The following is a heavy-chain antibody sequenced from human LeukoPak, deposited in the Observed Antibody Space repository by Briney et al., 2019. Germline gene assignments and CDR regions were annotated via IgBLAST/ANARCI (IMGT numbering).Heavy chain of an antibody. CDR3: AKVGSGSYSPDY. CDR2: ISGSGGST. J-gene: IGHJ4*02. CDR1: GFTFSSYG. V-gene: IGHV3-23*01. Sequence: AGGSLRLSCAASGFTFSSYGMSWVRQAPGKGLEWVSAISGSGGSTYYADSVKGRFTISRDNSKNTLYLQMNSLRAEDTAVYYRAKVGSGSYSPDYWGQGTLVTVSS. D-gene: IGHD1-26*01.